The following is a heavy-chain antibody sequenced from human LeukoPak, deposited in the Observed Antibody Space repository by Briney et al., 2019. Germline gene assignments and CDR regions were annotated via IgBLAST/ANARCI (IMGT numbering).Heavy chain of an antibody. D-gene: IGHD6-19*01. Sequence: GGSLRLACAASAFTFSSYAMSWVRQAPGKGLEWVSDISGSGGSTYYADSVKGRFTMSGDNSKNTLYLQMNSLRAEDTAVYYCAKVRDSGEYYYYYGMDVWGQGTTVTVSS. J-gene: IGHJ6*02. CDR3: AKVRDSGEYYYYYGMDV. CDR1: AFTFSSYA. CDR2: ISGSGGST. V-gene: IGHV3-23*01.